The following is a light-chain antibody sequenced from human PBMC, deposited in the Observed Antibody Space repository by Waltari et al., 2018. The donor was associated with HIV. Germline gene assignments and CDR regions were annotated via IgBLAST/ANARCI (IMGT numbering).Light chain of an antibody. CDR1: SSDVGGYHY. CDR2: EGS. CDR3: TSYAGSGEYV. Sequence: QSALTPPPSASGSPGQSVTISCTGTSSDVGGYHYVSWYQHHPGKVPRLIMYEGSKRPSGVPDRFSGFKSGNTASLTVSGLQAEDEADYYCTSYAGSGEYVFGTGTKVTVL. V-gene: IGLV2-8*01. J-gene: IGLJ1*01.